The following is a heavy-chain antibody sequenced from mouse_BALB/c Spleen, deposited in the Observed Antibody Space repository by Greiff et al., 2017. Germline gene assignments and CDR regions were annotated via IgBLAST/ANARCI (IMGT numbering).Heavy chain of an antibody. CDR3: ASWLRDAMDY. Sequence: DVMLVESGGGLVKPGGSLKLSCAASGFTFSSYTMSWVRQTPEKRLEWVATISSGGGNTYYPDSVKGRFTISRDNAKNNLYLQMSSLRSEDTALYYCASWLRDAMDYWGQGTSVTVSS. V-gene: IGHV5-9*03. CDR2: ISSGGGNT. CDR1: GFTFSSYT. D-gene: IGHD2-2*01. J-gene: IGHJ4*01.